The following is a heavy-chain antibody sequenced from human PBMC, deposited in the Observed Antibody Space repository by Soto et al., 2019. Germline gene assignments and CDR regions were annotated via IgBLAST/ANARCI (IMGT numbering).Heavy chain of an antibody. CDR1: GYTFTSYG. V-gene: IGHV1-18*01. CDR2: ISAYNGNT. J-gene: IGHJ5*02. D-gene: IGHD3-10*01. Sequence: ASVKVSCKASGYTFTSYGISWVRQAPGQGLEWMGWISAYNGNTNYAQKLQGRVTMTTDTSTSTAYMELRSLRSDDTAVYYCARGGDLWFGELFPKGSNWFDPWGQGTLVTVSS. CDR3: ARGGDLWFGELFPKGSNWFDP.